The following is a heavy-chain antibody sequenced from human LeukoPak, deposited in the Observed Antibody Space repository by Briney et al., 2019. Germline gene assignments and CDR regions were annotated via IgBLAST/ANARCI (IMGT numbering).Heavy chain of an antibody. CDR3: TTDPGIVAFPVDY. V-gene: IGHV3-33*01. Sequence: PGRSLRLSCAASGFTFSSYGMHWVRQAPGKGLEWVAVIWYDGSNKYYADSVKGRFTISRDNSKNTLYLQMNSLKTEDTAVYYCTTDPGIVAFPVDYWGQGTLVTVSS. CDR2: IWYDGSNK. CDR1: GFTFSSYG. J-gene: IGHJ4*02. D-gene: IGHD5-12*01.